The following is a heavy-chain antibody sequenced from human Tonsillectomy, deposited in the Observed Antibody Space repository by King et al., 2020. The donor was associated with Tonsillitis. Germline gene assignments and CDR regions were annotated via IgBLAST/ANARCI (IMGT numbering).Heavy chain of an antibody. V-gene: IGHV3-30*18. CDR1: GFTFSSYG. CDR2: ISYDGNNK. CDR3: AKGHSSGWFYFDS. D-gene: IGHD6-19*01. J-gene: IGHJ4*02. Sequence: HVQLVESGGGVVQPGRSLRLSCAASGFTFSSYGMHWVRQAPGKGLEGVAVISYDGNNKYNAGSVKGRFTIARDNSKNTLYLQMNSLRGEDTAVYYCAKGHSSGWFYFDSWGQGTLVTVSS.